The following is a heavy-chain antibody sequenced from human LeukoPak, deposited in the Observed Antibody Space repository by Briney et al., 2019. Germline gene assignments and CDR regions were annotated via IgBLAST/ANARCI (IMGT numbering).Heavy chain of an antibody. J-gene: IGHJ4*02. CDR2: ISSSSSYT. Sequence: GGSLRLSSAASGFTFSDYYMSWIRQAPGKGLEWVSYISSSSSYTNYADSVKGRFTISRDNAKNSLYLQMNSLRAEDTAVYYCARAVIVGATRGHFDYWGQGTLVTVSS. V-gene: IGHV3-11*05. CDR1: GFTFSDYY. CDR3: ARAVIVGATRGHFDY. D-gene: IGHD1-26*01.